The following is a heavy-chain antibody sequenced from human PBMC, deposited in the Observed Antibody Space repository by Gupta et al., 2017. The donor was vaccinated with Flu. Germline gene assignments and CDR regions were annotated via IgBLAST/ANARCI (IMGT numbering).Heavy chain of an antibody. CDR2: ISSVSSYI. V-gene: IGHV3-21*01. J-gene: IGHJ1*01. CDR1: GFAYSSYS. D-gene: IGHD5-12*01. CDR3: ARDGHSGYDLEF. Sequence: EVQLVESGGGLVKPGGSLRLSCAASGFAYSSYSMNWVRQAPGKGLEWVSSISSVSSYIYYADSVKGRFTISRDNAKNSLYLQMNSLRDEDTAVYFCARDGHSGYDLEFWGQGTLVTVSS.